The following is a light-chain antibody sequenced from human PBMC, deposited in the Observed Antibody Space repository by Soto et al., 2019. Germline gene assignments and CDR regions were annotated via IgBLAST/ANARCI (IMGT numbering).Light chain of an antibody. V-gene: IGKV1-39*01. CDR2: AAS. J-gene: IGKJ1*01. Sequence: DILMTQSPSSLSASVGDRVTITCRASQSISSYLNWYQQRPGKAPKLLISAASSLQTGVPSRFSGSGSGTDFTLTISSLQPEDFATYYCQQSYSTSKTFGQGTKVEIK. CDR1: QSISSY. CDR3: QQSYSTSKT.